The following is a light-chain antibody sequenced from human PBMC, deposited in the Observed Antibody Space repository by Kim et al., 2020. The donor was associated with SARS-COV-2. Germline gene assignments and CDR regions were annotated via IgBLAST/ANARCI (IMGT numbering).Light chain of an antibody. CDR1: QSILYSSNNKNY. V-gene: IGKV4-1*01. Sequence: RATINCKSSQSILYSSNNKNYLDWYQQKPGQPPKMRIYWASTRESGVPDRFSGSGSGTDFALTISGLQAEDVAVYYCQQYYSIPCSFGQGTKLEI. CDR3: QQYYSIPCS. J-gene: IGKJ2*04. CDR2: WAS.